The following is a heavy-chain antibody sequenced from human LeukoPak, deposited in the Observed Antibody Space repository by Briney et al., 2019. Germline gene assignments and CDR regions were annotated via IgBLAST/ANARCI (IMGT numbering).Heavy chain of an antibody. J-gene: IGHJ3*02. CDR1: GFTFSDYA. CDR2: ISGRYAST. D-gene: IGHD2-2*02. CDR3: AKDLTRDLGYCSSTNCYTRGAFDI. V-gene: IGHV3-23*01. Sequence: PGGSLRLSCAASGFTFSDYAMNWVRQAPGKGLEWVSVISGRYASTCSAVSVRGRFTISRDNSENTLYLQMNSLRAEDTAVYYCAKDLTRDLGYCSSTNCYTRGAFDIWGQGTMVTVSS.